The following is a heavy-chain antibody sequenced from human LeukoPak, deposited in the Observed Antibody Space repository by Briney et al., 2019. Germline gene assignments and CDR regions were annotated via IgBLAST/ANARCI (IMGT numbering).Heavy chain of an antibody. CDR2: ISSSGSTI. D-gene: IGHD2-15*01. J-gene: IGHJ4*02. CDR1: GFTFSDYY. Sequence: GGSLRLSCAASGFTFSDYYMSWIRQAPGKGLEWVSYISSSGSTIYYADSVKGRFTISRDNAKNSLYLQMNSLRAEDTAVYYCAGEVRDCSGGSCYRTDGYWGQGTLVTVSS. CDR3: AGEVRDCSGGSCYRTDGY. V-gene: IGHV3-11*04.